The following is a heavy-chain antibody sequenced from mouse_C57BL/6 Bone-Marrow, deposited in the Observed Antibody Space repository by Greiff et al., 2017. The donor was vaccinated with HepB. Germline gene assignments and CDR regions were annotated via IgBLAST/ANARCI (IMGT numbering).Heavy chain of an antibody. D-gene: IGHD3-2*02. CDR3: ARSSSGYLFDY. CDR1: GYTFTDYN. CDR2: INPNNGGT. J-gene: IGHJ2*01. Sequence: EVQLQQSGPELVKPGASVKIPCKASGYTFTDYNMDWVKQSHGKSLEWIGDINPNNGGTSYNQKFKGKATLTVDKSSSTAYMELRSLTSEDSAVYYCARSSSGYLFDYWGQGTTLTVSS. V-gene: IGHV1-18*01.